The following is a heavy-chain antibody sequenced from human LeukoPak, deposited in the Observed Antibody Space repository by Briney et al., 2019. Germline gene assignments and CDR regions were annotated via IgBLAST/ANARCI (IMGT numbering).Heavy chain of an antibody. CDR2: ISGSGGST. Sequence: GGSLRLSCAASGFTFSSYAMSWVRQAPGKGLEWVSAISGSGGSTYYADSVKGRFTISRDNSKNTLYLQMNSLRAEDTAVYYCAKVVDFWSGYSDYYYGMDVWGQGTTVTVSS. CDR3: AKVVDFWSGYSDYYYGMDV. D-gene: IGHD3-3*01. CDR1: GFTFSSYA. V-gene: IGHV3-23*01. J-gene: IGHJ6*02.